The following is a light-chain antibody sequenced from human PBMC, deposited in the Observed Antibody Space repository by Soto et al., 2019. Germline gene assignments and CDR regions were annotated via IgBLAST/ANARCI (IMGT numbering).Light chain of an antibody. CDR2: LNSDGSH. CDR1: SGHSNYA. J-gene: IGLJ2*01. V-gene: IGLV4-69*01. CDR3: QTWGTGIQHVV. Sequence: QLVLTQSPSASASLGASVKLTCTLSSGHSNYAIAWHQQQPEKGPRYLMKLNSDGSHSKGDGIPDRFSGSSSGAERYLTITSLQSEDEADYYCQTWGTGIQHVVFAGGTKLTVL.